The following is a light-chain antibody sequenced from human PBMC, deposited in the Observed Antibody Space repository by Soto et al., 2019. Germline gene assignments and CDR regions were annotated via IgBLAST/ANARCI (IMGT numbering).Light chain of an antibody. CDR1: HSVSSSY. CDR3: QQYENWPYT. CDR2: GAS. Sequence: EIVLTQSPGTLSLSPGERATLSCRASHSVSSSYLAWYQQKPGQAPRLLIYGASSRAPGIPARFSGGGSGTEFTLTITSLQSEDFAVYYCQQYENWPYTFGQGTRLEIK. V-gene: IGKV3-15*01. J-gene: IGKJ5*01.